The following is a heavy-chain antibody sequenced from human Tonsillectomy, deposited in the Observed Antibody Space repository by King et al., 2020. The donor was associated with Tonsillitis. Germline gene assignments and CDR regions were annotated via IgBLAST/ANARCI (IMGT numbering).Heavy chain of an antibody. CDR1: GYTFTSYY. J-gene: IGHJ6*02. CDR2: INPSGGST. Sequence: VQLVESGAEVKKPGASVKVSCKASGYTFTSYYMHWVRQAPGQGLEWMGIINPSGGSTSYAQKFQGRVTMTRDTSTSTVYMELSSLRSEDTAVYYCARERAYCGGDCYSPPRYYYYGMDVWGQGTTVTVSS. V-gene: IGHV1-46*01. D-gene: IGHD2-21*02. CDR3: ARERAYCGGDCYSPPRYYYYGMDV.